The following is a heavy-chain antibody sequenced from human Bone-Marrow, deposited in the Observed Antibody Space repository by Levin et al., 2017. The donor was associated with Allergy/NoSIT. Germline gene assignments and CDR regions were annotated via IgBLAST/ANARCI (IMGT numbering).Heavy chain of an antibody. CDR3: ARASGEDIVVVPAAIASGYWFDP. D-gene: IGHD2-2*02. CDR2: IYDSGSS. Sequence: SETLSLTCTVSGGSISSSSYYWGWIRQPPGKGLEWIGRIYDSGSSYYNPSLKSRVTISVDTSKNQFSLKLSSVTAADTAVYYCARASGEDIVVVPAAIASGYWFDPWGQGTLVTVSS. J-gene: IGHJ5*02. CDR1: GGSISSSSYY. V-gene: IGHV4-39*07.